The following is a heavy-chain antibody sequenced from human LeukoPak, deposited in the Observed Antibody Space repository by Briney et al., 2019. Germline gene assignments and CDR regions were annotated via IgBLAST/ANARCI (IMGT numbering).Heavy chain of an antibody. CDR3: AKPLTSYSSGFSDVFDV. Sequence: GGSLRLSCAASGFTFGIYAMHWVRQAPGKGLEHVSTITTNGGNTYYEDSVKGRFTISRDNSKDTLFLQMGSLGAEDMAVYYCAKPLTSYSSGFSDVFDVWGHGSMVTVSS. D-gene: IGHD5-18*01. CDR2: ITTNGGNT. V-gene: IGHV3-64*02. CDR1: GFTFGIYA. J-gene: IGHJ3*01.